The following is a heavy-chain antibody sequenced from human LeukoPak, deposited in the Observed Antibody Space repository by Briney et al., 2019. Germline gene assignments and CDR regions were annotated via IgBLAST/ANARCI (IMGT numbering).Heavy chain of an antibody. D-gene: IGHD1-26*01. J-gene: IGHJ4*02. CDR1: GFTFSSYW. CDR3: ASYPYSGSYFFDY. Sequence: GGSLRLSCAASGFTFSSYWMSWVRQAPGKGLEWVANIKQDGSEKYYVDSVKGRFTISRDNAKNSLYLQMNSLRAEDTAVYYCASYPYSGSYFFDYWGQGTLVTVSS. V-gene: IGHV3-7*01. CDR2: IKQDGSEK.